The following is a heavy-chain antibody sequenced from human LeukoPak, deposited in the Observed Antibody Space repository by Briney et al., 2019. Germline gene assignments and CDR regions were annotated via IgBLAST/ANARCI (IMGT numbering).Heavy chain of an antibody. CDR1: GFSFSSYA. J-gene: IGHJ3*02. CDR3: ARDPHSGSYYGAFDI. V-gene: IGHV3-64*01. Sequence: GGSLRLSCAASGFSFSSYAMHWVRQAPGKGLEYVSAISSNGGSTYYANSVKGRFTISRDNSKNTLYLQMGSLRAEDMAVYYCARDPHSGSYYGAFDIWGQGTMVTVSS. D-gene: IGHD1-26*01. CDR2: ISSNGGST.